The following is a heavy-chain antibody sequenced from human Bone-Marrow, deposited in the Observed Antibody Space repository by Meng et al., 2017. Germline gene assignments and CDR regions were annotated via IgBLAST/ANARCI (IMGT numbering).Heavy chain of an antibody. D-gene: IGHD3-16*02. Sequence: ASVKVSCKASGYTFTGYYMHWVRQAPGQGLEWMGRINPNSGGTNYAQKFQGRVTMTRDTSISTAYMELSRLRSDDTAVYYCARVLMITFGGVIGPVGAHNGGFDYWGQGTLVTVSS. CDR1: GYTFTGYY. V-gene: IGHV1-2*06. CDR2: INPNSGGT. CDR3: ARVLMITFGGVIGPVGAHNGGFDY. J-gene: IGHJ4*02.